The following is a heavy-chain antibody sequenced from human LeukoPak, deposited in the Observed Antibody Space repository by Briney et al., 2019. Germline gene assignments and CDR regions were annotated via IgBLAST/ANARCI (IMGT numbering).Heavy chain of an antibody. D-gene: IGHD6-19*01. CDR3: ARDSSGNGWSSF. CDR1: GLTFSSSW. Sequence: GGSLRLSCAVSGLTFSSSWMDWVRQAPGKGLEWVANIKQDGSEMHYVDSVKGRFTISRDNAKNSLYLQMNSLRAEDTAVYYCARDSSGNGWSSFWGQGTLVTVSS. CDR2: IKQDGSEM. V-gene: IGHV3-7*01. J-gene: IGHJ4*02.